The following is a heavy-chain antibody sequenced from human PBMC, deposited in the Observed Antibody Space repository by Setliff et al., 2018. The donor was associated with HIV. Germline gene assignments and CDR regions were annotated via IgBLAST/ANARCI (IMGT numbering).Heavy chain of an antibody. V-gene: IGHV3-73*01. D-gene: IGHD3-10*01. CDR2: IKTRADNYAT. CDR1: GFTFSGSP. CDR3: AKKDGYLSTGSYFDY. J-gene: IGHJ4*02. Sequence: PGGSLRLSCAASGFTFSGSPIHWVRQASGKGLEWLGRIKTRADNYATAYAASVKGRFTISRDDSMNTLYLEMNSLKTDDTAVYYCAKKDGYLSTGSYFDYWGQGTLVTVSS.